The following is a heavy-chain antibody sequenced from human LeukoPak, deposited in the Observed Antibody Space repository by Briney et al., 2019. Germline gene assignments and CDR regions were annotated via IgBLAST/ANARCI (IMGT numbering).Heavy chain of an antibody. Sequence: TGGSLRLSCAASGFTFSSYGMHWVRQAPGKGLEWVAVISYDGSNKYYADSVKDRFTISRDNSKNTLYLQMNSLRAEDTAVYYCVVDAFDIWGQGTMVTVSS. CDR1: GFTFSSYG. V-gene: IGHV3-30*03. CDR3: VVDAFDI. CDR2: ISYDGSNK. J-gene: IGHJ3*02. D-gene: IGHD6-6*01.